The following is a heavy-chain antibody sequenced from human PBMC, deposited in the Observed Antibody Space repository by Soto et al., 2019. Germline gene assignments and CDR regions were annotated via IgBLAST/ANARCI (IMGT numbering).Heavy chain of an antibody. D-gene: IGHD7-27*01. CDR2: ISSSSSVI. J-gene: IGHJ6*03. Sequence: EVQLVESGGGLVQPGGSLRLSCATSGFILSDCAMNWVRQAPGKGLEWVSYISSSSSVIDYADSVKGRFTVSRDNARNSLYLQMNSLRAEDTAVYYCARDLSGVSNWYYYMDVWGKGTTVTVSS. CDR3: ARDLSGVSNWYYYMDV. CDR1: GFILSDCA. V-gene: IGHV3-48*01.